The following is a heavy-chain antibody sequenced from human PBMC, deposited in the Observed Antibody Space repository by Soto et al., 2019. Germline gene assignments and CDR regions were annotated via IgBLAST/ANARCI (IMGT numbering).Heavy chain of an antibody. D-gene: IGHD3-16*02. J-gene: IGHJ3*02. Sequence: WGSLLLSCAASVFTVSSSYMNWVRQAPGKGLDWVSIIYSGGGTYYADSVKGRFTISRDNSKNTLYLQMNSLRAEDTAVYYCARSSGGSYHSHAFDIWGQGTMVTVSS. CDR2: IYSGGGT. CDR1: VFTVSSSY. CDR3: ARSSGGSYHSHAFDI. V-gene: IGHV3-53*01.